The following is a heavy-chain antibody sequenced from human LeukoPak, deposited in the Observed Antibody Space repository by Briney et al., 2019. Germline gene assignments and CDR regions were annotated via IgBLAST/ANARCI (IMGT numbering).Heavy chain of an antibody. Sequence: GGSLRLSCAATGFPFNVQTMSWVRQAPGKGLDWVASMRQDGSEIYYVDSVKGRFTISRDNPKNSLYLQMNSLRAEDTAVYYCARGGATRGRFENWGQGTLVTVSS. CDR2: MRQDGSEI. CDR1: GFPFNVQT. CDR3: ARGGATRGRFEN. J-gene: IGHJ4*02. D-gene: IGHD1-26*01. V-gene: IGHV3-7*01.